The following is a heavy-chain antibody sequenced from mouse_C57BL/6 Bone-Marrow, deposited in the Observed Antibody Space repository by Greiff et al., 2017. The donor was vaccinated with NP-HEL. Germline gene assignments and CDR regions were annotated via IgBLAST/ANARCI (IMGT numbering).Heavy chain of an antibody. CDR1: GYTFTSYW. CDR2: IDPSDSGT. D-gene: IGHD2-2*01. J-gene: IGHJ2*01. Sequence: QVQLQQPGAELVRPGSSVKLSCKASGYTFTSYWMHWVKQRPIQGLEWIGNIDPSDSGTHYNQKFKDKATLTVDKSSSTAYMQLSSLTSEDSAVYYGARKGYYGYDVDYWGQGTTLTVSS. CDR3: ARKGYYGYDVDY. V-gene: IGHV1-52*01.